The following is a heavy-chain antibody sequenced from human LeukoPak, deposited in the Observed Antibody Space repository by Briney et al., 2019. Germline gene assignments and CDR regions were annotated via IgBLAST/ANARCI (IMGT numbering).Heavy chain of an antibody. CDR3: AKWGKFYYDSSGYYDY. CDR1: GFTFSSYA. CDR2: ISGSGGST. J-gene: IGHJ4*02. V-gene: IGHV3-23*01. D-gene: IGHD3-22*01. Sequence: PGGSLRLSCAAAGFTFSSYAMSWVRQAPGKGLEWVSAISGSGGSTYYADSVKGRFTISRDNPKNTLYLQMNSLRAEDTAVYYCAKWGKFYYDSSGYYDYWGQGTLVTISS.